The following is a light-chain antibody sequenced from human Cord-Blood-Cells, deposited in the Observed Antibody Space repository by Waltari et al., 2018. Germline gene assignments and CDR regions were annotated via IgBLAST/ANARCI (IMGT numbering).Light chain of an antibody. CDR1: QSLLHSDGKTY. V-gene: IGKV2-29*02. CDR2: EVS. Sequence: DMAMTNHPLPPPVSAEQPAAIPCKSSQSLLHSDGKTYLYWYLQKPGQSPQLLIYEVSSRFSGVPDRFSGSGSGTDFTLKISRVEAEDVGVYYCMQGIHLPYTFGQGTKLEIK. J-gene: IGKJ2*01. CDR3: MQGIHLPYT.